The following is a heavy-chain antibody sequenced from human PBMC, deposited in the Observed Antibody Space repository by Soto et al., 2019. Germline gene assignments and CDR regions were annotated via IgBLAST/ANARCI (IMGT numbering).Heavy chain of an antibody. CDR3: AKPLKTSYYYYGMDV. V-gene: IGHV3-23*01. CDR2: ISGSGGST. J-gene: IGHJ6*02. CDR1: GFAFSSYA. Sequence: GGSLRLSCAASGFAFSSYAMSWVRQAPGKGLEWVSAISGSGGSTYYADSVKGRFTISRDNSKNTLYLQMNSLRAEDTAVYYCAKPLKTSYYYYGMDVWGQGTTVTVSS.